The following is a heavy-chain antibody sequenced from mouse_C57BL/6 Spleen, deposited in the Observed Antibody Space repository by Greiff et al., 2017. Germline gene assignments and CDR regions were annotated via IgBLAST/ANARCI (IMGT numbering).Heavy chain of an antibody. J-gene: IGHJ1*03. D-gene: IGHD2-4*01. CDR2: INPSNGGT. CDR3: AAYDYDPHWYVDV. V-gene: IGHV1-53*01. Sequence: VQLQQPGTELVKPGASVKLSCKASGYTFTSYWMHWVKQRPGQGLVWIGNINPSNGGTNYNEKFKSKATLTVDKSSSTAYMQLSSLTSEDSAVYYCAAYDYDPHWYVDVWGTGTTVTVSS. CDR1: GYTFTSYW.